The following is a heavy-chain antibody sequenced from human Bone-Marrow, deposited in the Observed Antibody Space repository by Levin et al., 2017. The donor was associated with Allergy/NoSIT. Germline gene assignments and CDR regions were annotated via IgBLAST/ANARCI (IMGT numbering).Heavy chain of an antibody. V-gene: IGHV3-21*01. J-gene: IGHJ3*02. CDR1: GFTFSDYS. CDR2: IGSRSRYI. CDR3: SRGIFSGTYSVTNVFDI. Sequence: GESLKISCAASGFTFSDYSMNWVRQAPGKGLEWVSSIGSRSRYIYYADSLKGRFTISRDNAKKSLYLQMNSLRADDTAVYYCSRGIFSGTYSVTNVFDIWGQGTMVAVSS. D-gene: IGHD1-26*01.